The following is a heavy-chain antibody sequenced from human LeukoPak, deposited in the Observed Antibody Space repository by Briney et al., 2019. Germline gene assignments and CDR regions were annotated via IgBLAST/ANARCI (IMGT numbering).Heavy chain of an antibody. CDR1: GFTVSSNY. CDR2: IYSGGGT. CDR3: ARDYGDSYYFDY. D-gene: IGHD4-17*01. J-gene: IGHJ4*02. Sequence: GGPLRLSCAASGFTVSSNYMSWVRQAPGKGLEWVSVIYSGGGTYYADSVKGRFTISRDNSKNTLYLQMNSLRAEDTAVYYCARDYGDSYYFDYWGQGTLVTVSS. V-gene: IGHV3-53*01.